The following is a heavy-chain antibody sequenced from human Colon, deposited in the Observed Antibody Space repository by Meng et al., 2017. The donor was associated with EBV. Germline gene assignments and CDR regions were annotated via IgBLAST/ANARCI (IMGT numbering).Heavy chain of an antibody. V-gene: IGHV4-4*02. D-gene: IGHD2-8*02. J-gene: IGHJ5*02. CDR1: GTSISTFNW. Sequence: QVLLQDAGAGLVKPSGTLSLTCAVSGTSISTFNWWSWIRQSPGEGLEWIGAIYHNGQTNYNPSLKSRVSMSVDESKNEFSLNLKSVTAADTAVYYCARDGGVTHIPWGQGVLVTVSS. CDR3: ARDGGVTHIP. CDR2: IYHNGQT.